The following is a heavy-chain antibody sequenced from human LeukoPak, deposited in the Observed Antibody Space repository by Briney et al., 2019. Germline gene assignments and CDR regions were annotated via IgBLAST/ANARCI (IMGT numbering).Heavy chain of an antibody. J-gene: IGHJ4*02. CDR2: ISSSSSYI. D-gene: IGHD3-10*01. V-gene: IGHV3-21*01. CDR3: ARGHLAQLLWFGELSSIDY. CDR1: GFTFSSYS. Sequence: GGSLRLSCAASGFTFSSYSMNWVRQAPGKGLEWVSSISSSSSYIYYADSVKGRFTISRVNAKNSLYLQMNSLRAEDTAVYYCARGHLAQLLWFGELSSIDYWGQGTLVTVSS.